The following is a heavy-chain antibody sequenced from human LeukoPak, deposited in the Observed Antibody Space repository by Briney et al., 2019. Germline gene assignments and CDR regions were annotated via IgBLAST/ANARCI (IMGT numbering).Heavy chain of an antibody. CDR2: ISSSGTDI. D-gene: IGHD2-2*02. Sequence: GGSLRLSCAASGFTFSSYGMHWVRQAPGKGLEWVSFISSSGTDIFYADSMKGRFTISRDNAKNSLYLQMNSLRAEDTAVYYCVRYCSSTSCYIGSGEYFQHWGQGTLVAVSS. CDR3: VRYCSSTSCYIGSGEYFQH. CDR1: GFTFSSYG. V-gene: IGHV3-21*04. J-gene: IGHJ1*01.